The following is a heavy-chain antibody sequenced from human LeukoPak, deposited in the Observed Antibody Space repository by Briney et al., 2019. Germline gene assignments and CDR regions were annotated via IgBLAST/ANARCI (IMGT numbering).Heavy chain of an antibody. CDR1: GFTFSNYA. CDR2: ISYDVSNK. D-gene: IGHD4-23*01. Sequence: GGSLRLSCAASGFTFSNYAIHWVRQAPGEGLEWVAFISYDVSNKHYADSVKGRFTISRDNSKNTLYLQMNSLRPEDTAVYYCARGRGGYDYGGTDAFEIWGPGTIVTVSS. J-gene: IGHJ3*02. CDR3: ARGRGGYDYGGTDAFEI. V-gene: IGHV3-30-3*01.